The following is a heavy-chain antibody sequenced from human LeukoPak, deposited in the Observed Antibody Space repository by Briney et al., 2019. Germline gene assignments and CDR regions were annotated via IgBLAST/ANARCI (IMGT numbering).Heavy chain of an antibody. CDR3: ARSGLTYYYDSSGYYYLGY. CDR2: IYTSGST. Sequence: SQTLSPTCTVSGGSISSGSYYWSWIRQPAGKGLEWVGRIYTSGSTNYNPSLKSRVTISVDTSKNQFSLKLTSVTAAGTAVYYCARSGLTYYYDSSGYYYLGYWGQGTLVTVSS. V-gene: IGHV4-61*02. J-gene: IGHJ4*02. D-gene: IGHD3-22*01. CDR1: GGSISSGSYY.